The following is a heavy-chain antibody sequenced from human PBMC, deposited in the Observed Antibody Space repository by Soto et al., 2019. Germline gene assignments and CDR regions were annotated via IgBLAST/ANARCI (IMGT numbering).Heavy chain of an antibody. J-gene: IGHJ6*02. CDR1: GGTFSSYA. Sequence: QVQLVQSGAEVKKPGSSVKVSCKASGGTFSSYAISWVRQAPGQGLEWMGGIIPIFGTANYALKFQGRVTITADESTSTDYMELSSLRSEDTAVYYCARDPGNPRGYMDVWGQWTTVTVSS. CDR3: ARDPGNPRGYMDV. V-gene: IGHV1-69*01. D-gene: IGHD3-10*01. CDR2: IIPIFGTA.